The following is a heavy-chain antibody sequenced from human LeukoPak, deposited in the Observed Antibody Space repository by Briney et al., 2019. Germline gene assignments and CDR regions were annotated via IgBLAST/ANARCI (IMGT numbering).Heavy chain of an antibody. CDR1: GGSISSSSYY. V-gene: IGHV4-39*01. Sequence: SETLSLTCTVPGGSISSSSYYWGWIRQPPGKGLEWIGSIYYSGSTYYNPSLKSRVTISVDTSKNQFSLKLSSVTAADTAVYYCARLWFGAYYFDYWGQGTLVTVSS. CDR2: IYYSGST. CDR3: ARLWFGAYYFDY. D-gene: IGHD3-10*01. J-gene: IGHJ4*02.